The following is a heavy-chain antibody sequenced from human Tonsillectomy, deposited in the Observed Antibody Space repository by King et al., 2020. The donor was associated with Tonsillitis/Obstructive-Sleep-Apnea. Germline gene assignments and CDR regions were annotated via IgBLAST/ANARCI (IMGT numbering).Heavy chain of an antibody. Sequence: VQLQESGPGLVKPSETLSLTCTVSGGSISSYYWRWIRQPPGKGLEWVGYIYYSGSTNYNPSLKSRGTISVDTSKNQFSLKLSSVTAADTAVYYCARDLRFMVDYWGQGTLVTVSS. D-gene: IGHD3-3*01. CDR3: ARDLRFMVDY. J-gene: IGHJ4*02. CDR1: GGSISSYY. CDR2: IYYSGST. V-gene: IGHV4-59*01.